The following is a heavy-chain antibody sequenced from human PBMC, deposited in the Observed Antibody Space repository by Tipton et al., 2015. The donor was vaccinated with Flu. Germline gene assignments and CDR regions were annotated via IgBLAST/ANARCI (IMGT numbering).Heavy chain of an antibody. D-gene: IGHD3-22*01. CDR1: GYTFTGYY. CDR2: INPNSGGT. Sequence: QSGAEVKKPGASVKVSCKASGYTFTGYYMHWVRQAPGQGLEWMGWINPNSGGTNYAQKFQGRVTMTRDTSISTAYMELSRLRSDDTAVYYCARARGYYYDSSGTGGAFDIWGQGTMVTVSS. V-gene: IGHV1-2*02. CDR3: ARARGYYYDSSGTGGAFDI. J-gene: IGHJ3*02.